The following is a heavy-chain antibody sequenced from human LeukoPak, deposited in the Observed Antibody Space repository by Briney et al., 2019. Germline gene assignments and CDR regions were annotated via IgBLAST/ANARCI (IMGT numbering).Heavy chain of an antibody. V-gene: IGHV3-7*01. J-gene: IGHJ4*02. Sequence: GGSLRLSCAASGFTFTTYWMSWVRQAPGKGLEWVANIKQDGTEKYYVDSVKGRFAISRDNAKTSLYLQMNSLRAEDTAVYYCARGLSGVTGYTYGRGIDYWGQGTLVTVSS. CDR1: GFTFTTYW. D-gene: IGHD5-18*01. CDR3: ARGLSGVTGYTYGRGIDY. CDR2: IKQDGTEK.